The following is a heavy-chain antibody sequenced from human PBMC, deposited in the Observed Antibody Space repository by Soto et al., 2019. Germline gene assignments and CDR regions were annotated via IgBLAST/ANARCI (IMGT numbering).Heavy chain of an antibody. D-gene: IGHD7-27*01. CDR2: IYWDDDK. CDR1: GFSLSTSGVG. J-gene: IGHJ4*02. CDR3: AHSLIPNWGSRGAFDY. V-gene: IGHV2-5*02. Sequence: QITLKESGPTLVKPTQTLTLTCTFSGFSLSTSGVGVGWIRQPPGKALEWLALIYWDDDKRYSPSLKSRLTIPKDTSKNQVFLTMTNMDPVDTATYYCAHSLIPNWGSRGAFDYWGQGTLVTVSS.